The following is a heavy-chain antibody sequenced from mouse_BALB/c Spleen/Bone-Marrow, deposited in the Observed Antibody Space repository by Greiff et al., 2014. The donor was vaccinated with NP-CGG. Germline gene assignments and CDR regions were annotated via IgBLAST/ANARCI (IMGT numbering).Heavy chain of an antibody. V-gene: IGHV1-18*01. CDR1: GYTFTEYT. CDR3: ARSEGRYYFAMNY. CDR2: INPNNGGI. Sequence: EVQLQQSGPELVKPGTSVKISCKTSGYTFTEYTMHWVKQSHGKSLEWTGGINPNNGGISYNQKFKGKATLTVDKSSSTAYMELRSLTSEDSAVYYCARSEGRYYFAMNYWGQGTSVTVSS. J-gene: IGHJ4*01.